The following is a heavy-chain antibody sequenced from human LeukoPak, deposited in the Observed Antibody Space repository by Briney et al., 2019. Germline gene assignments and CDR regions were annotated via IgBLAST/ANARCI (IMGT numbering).Heavy chain of an antibody. J-gene: IGHJ4*02. CDR3: AKALFTSYGYVSAYYFDY. CDR2: ISGSGGST. D-gene: IGHD5-18*01. CDR1: GFTFSSYA. Sequence: AGASLRLSCAASGFTFSSYATSWVRQAPGKGLEWVSAISGSGGSTYYADSVKGRFTISRDNSKNTLYLQMNSLRAEDTAVYYCAKALFTSYGYVSAYYFDYWGQGTLVTVSS. V-gene: IGHV3-23*01.